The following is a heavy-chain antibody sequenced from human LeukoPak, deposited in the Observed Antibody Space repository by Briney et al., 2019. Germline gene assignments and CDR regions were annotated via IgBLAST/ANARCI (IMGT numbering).Heavy chain of an antibody. V-gene: IGHV3-53*05. D-gene: IGHD3-22*01. CDR3: AKGNDIGGYYYPHFDY. CDR1: GFTVSSNY. J-gene: IGHJ4*02. CDR2: IYSGGST. Sequence: GGSLRLSCAASGFTVSSNYMSWVRQAPGKGLEWVSVIYSGGSTYYADSVKGRFTISRDNSKNTLYLQMNSLRAEDTAVYYCAKGNDIGGYYYPHFDYWGQGTLVTVSS.